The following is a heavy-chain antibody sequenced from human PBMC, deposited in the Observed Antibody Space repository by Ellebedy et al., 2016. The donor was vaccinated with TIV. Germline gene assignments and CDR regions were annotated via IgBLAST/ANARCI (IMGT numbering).Heavy chain of an antibody. J-gene: IGHJ4*02. CDR1: GFTITAHG. Sequence: GESLKISCAASGFTITAHGMTWVRQAPGKGLEWVSSLTFDGKNTFYANSVKGRFTISRDSSKNTLYLQLNSLTPEDTAFYYCARGSFAPDYWGRGTLVTVSS. CDR3: ARGSFAPDY. D-gene: IGHD2-15*01. CDR2: LTFDGKNT. V-gene: IGHV3-23*01.